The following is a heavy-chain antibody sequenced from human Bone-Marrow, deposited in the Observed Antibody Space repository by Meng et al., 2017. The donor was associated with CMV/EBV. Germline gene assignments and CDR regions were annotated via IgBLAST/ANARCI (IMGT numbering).Heavy chain of an antibody. V-gene: IGHV3-30-3*01. CDR3: ARDVYDFLSGYGVSINYFDY. Sequence: GGSLRLSCAASGFTFSSYAMHWVRQAPGKGLEWVGIISYDGTNENYADSVKGRFTISRDNSKNTLYLRMSSLREEDTAVYYCARDVYDFLSGYGVSINYFDYWGQGTLVTVSS. CDR2: ISYDGTNE. J-gene: IGHJ4*02. D-gene: IGHD3-3*01. CDR1: GFTFSSYA.